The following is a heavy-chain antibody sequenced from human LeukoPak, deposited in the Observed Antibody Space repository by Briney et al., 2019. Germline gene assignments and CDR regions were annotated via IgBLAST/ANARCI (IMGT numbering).Heavy chain of an antibody. V-gene: IGHV4-34*01. Sequence: SETLSLTCAVYGGSFSGYYWSWIRQPPGKGLEWIGEINHSGSTTYNPGLKSRVTISVDTSKSQFSLGLRSVTAADTAVYYCVRRHTGWFDTWGQGTLVTVSS. J-gene: IGHJ5*02. CDR3: VRRHTGWFDT. CDR1: GGSFSGYY. D-gene: IGHD3-10*01. CDR2: INHSGST.